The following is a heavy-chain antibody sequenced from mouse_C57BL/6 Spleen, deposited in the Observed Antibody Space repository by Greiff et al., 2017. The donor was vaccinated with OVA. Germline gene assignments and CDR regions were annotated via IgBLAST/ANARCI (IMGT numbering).Heavy chain of an antibody. CDR3: VRLYYEGYFDV. D-gene: IGHD2-4*01. Sequence: EVKVVESGGGLVQPKGSLKLSCAASGFRFNTYAMNWVRQAPGKGLEWVARIRSKSNNYATYYADSVKDRFTISRDDSESMLYLQMNNLKTEDTAMYYCVRLYYEGYFDVWGTGTTVTVSS. CDR2: IRSKSNNYAT. J-gene: IGHJ1*03. V-gene: IGHV10-1*01. CDR1: GFRFNTYA.